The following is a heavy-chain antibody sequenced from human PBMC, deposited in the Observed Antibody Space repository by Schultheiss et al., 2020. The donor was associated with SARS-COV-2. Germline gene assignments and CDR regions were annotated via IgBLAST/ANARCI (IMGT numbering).Heavy chain of an antibody. CDR2: ISGSGGIT. V-gene: IGHV3-23*01. CDR1: GFTFSSYA. J-gene: IGHJ4*02. CDR3: AKEGYYDYVWGSYRQPYYFDY. D-gene: IGHD3-16*02. Sequence: GGSLRLSCAASGFTFSSYAMSWVRQAPGKGLEWVSAISGSGGITYYADSVKGRFTISRDNSKNTLYLQMNSLRAEDTAVYYCAKEGYYDYVWGSYRQPYYFDYWGQGTLVTVSS.